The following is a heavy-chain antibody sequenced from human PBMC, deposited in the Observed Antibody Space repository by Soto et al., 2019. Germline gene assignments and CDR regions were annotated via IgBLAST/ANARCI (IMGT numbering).Heavy chain of an antibody. Sequence: QVQLQQWGAGLLKPSETLSLTCAVYGGSFSGYYWSWIRQPPGKGLEWIGEINHSGSTNYNPSLTSPVTTSLDTPNNHFSLKLSSVTAADTAVYYCARLWELSRFDYWGQGTLVTVSS. CDR1: GGSFSGYY. CDR3: ARLWELSRFDY. V-gene: IGHV4-34*01. D-gene: IGHD1-26*01. CDR2: INHSGST. J-gene: IGHJ4*02.